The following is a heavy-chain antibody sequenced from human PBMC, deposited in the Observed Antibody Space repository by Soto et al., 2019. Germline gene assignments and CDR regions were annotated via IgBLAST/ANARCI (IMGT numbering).Heavy chain of an antibody. V-gene: IGHV5-51*04. CDR1: GYSFTSYW. J-gene: IGHJ6*02. CDR3: ARSSPLRFLEWVGGVDYYGMDV. Sequence: GESLKISCKGSGYSFTSYWIGWVRQMPGKGLEWMGIIYPGDSDTRYSPSFQGQVTISADKPISTAYLQWSSLKASDTAMYYCARSSPLRFLEWVGGVDYYGMDVWGQGTTVTVSS. CDR2: IYPGDSDT. D-gene: IGHD3-3*01.